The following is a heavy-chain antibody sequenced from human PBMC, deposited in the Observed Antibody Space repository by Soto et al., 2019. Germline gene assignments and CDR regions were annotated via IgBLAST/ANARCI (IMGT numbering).Heavy chain of an antibody. Sequence: VASVKVSCKASGGTFSSYAISWVRQAPGQGLEWMGGIIPIFGTANYAQKFQGRVTITADESTSTAYMELSSLRSEDTAVYYCAREPRYTSYYYGMDVWGQGTTVTVSS. D-gene: IGHD1-20*01. CDR1: GGTFSSYA. J-gene: IGHJ6*02. CDR2: IIPIFGTA. V-gene: IGHV1-69*13. CDR3: AREPRYTSYYYGMDV.